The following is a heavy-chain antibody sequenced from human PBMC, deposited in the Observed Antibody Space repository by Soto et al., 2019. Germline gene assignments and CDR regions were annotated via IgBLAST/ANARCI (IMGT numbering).Heavy chain of an antibody. CDR3: ARFVRSCSGTTCYTRADV. V-gene: IGHV4-61*01. D-gene: IGHD2-2*02. CDR1: GASVSSDTHS. CDR2: IYSSGST. J-gene: IGHJ6*02. Sequence: PSETLSLTCTVSGASVSSDTHSWSWIRQPPGKRLEWIGFIYSSGSTNYNPSLKSRVTMSVDTSKNQFSLKLRSVIVADTAVYHCARFVRSCSGTTCYTRADVWGQGTTVT.